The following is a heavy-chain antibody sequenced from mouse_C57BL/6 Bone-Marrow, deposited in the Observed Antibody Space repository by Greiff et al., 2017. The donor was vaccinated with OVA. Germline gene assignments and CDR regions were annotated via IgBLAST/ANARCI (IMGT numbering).Heavy chain of an antibody. D-gene: IGHD1-1*01. CDR1: GYTFTDYN. CDR2: INPNNGGT. V-gene: IGHV1-18*01. CDR3: ARSDYYGSNYAMDY. Sequence: VQLQQSGPELVKPGASVKIPCKASGYTFTDYNMDWVKQSHGKSLEWIGDINPNNGGTIYNQKFKGKAKLTVDKSSSTAYMELRSLTSGDTAVYYCARSDYYGSNYAMDYWGQGTSVTVSS. J-gene: IGHJ4*01.